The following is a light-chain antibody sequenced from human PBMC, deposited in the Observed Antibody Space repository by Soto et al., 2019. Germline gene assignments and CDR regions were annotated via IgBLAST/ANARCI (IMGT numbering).Light chain of an antibody. CDR2: DAS. V-gene: IGKV3D-20*02. Sequence: EIVLTQSPGTLSLSPGERATLSCRASQSVSSSYLAWYQQKPGQAPRLLMYDASSRATGIPDRFSGSGSGTDFTLTISSLQSEDFAVYYCQQYNKWPWTFGQGTKVEIK. CDR1: QSVSSSY. J-gene: IGKJ1*01. CDR3: QQYNKWPWT.